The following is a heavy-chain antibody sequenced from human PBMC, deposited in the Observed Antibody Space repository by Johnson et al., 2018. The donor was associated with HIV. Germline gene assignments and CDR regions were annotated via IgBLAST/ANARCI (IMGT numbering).Heavy chain of an antibody. CDR2: IRNDGSNK. CDR3: AKAGNGDAFDI. J-gene: IGHJ3*02. D-gene: IGHD4-23*01. V-gene: IGHV3-30*02. CDR1: GFTFNSYG. Sequence: QVQLVESGGGVVQPGGSLRLSCAASGFTFNSYGMHWVRQAPGKGLEWVAFIRNDGSNKFYADSVKGRFTISRDNSKNTLYLQMNSLRAEDTAVYYCAKAGNGDAFDIWGQGTMVTVSS.